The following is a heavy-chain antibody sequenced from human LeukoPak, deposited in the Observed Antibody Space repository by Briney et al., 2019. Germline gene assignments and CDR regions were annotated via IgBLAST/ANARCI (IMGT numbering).Heavy chain of an antibody. CDR3: ARVRGYSYGIHFDY. J-gene: IGHJ4*02. CDR2: IYYSGST. V-gene: IGHV4-59*01. D-gene: IGHD5-18*01. Sequence: SETLSLTCTVSGGSISSYYWSWIRQPPGKGLEWIGYIYYSGSTNYNPSLKSRVTISVDTSKYQFSLKLSSVTAADTAVYYCARVRGYSYGIHFDYWGQGTLVTVSS. CDR1: GGSISSYY.